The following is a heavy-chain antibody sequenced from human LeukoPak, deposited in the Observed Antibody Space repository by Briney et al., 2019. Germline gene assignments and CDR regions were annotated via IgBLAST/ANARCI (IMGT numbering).Heavy chain of an antibody. J-gene: IGHJ4*02. Sequence: GGSLRLSCAASGFTFSSYAMSWVRQAPGKGLEWVSAISGSGGSTYYADSVKGRFTISRDNAKNSLYLQMNSLRAEDTAIYYCTRVGYIDEGIDYWGQGTLVTVSS. D-gene: IGHD5-24*01. CDR3: TRVGYIDEGIDY. CDR2: ISGSGGST. CDR1: GFTFSSYA. V-gene: IGHV3-23*01.